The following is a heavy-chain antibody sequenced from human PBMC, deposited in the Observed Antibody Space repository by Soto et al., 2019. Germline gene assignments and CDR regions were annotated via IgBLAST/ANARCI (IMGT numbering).Heavy chain of an antibody. CDR2: IFSNDEK. J-gene: IGHJ3*02. CDR3: ARTVEMATVVDI. CDR1: GFSLSNARMG. V-gene: IGHV2-26*01. Sequence: QVTLKESGPVLVKPTETLTLTCTVAGFSLSNARMGVSWIRQPPGKALEWLAHIFSNDEKSYSTSLKSRLTNSMETSKSQVVHTITNMDPVDTDTYYCARTVEMATVVDIWGQGTMVTVSS. D-gene: IGHD4-4*01.